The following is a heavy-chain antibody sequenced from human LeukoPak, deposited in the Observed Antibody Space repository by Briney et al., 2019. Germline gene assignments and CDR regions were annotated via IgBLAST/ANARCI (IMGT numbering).Heavy chain of an antibody. CDR3: AKEGHPKVYYGMDV. CDR1: GFTFSSYG. Sequence: PGGSLRLSCAASGFTFSSYGMHWVRQAPGKGLEWVAVISYDGSNKYYADSVKGRFTISRDNSKNTLYLQMNSLRAEDTAVYYCAKEGHPKVYYGMDVWGQGTTVTVSS. CDR2: ISYDGSNK. V-gene: IGHV3-30*18. J-gene: IGHJ6*02.